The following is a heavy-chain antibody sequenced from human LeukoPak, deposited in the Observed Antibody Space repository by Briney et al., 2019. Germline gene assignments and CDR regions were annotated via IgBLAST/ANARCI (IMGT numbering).Heavy chain of an antibody. Sequence: GGSLRLSCAASGFTFSTFSMNWIRQAPGKGLEWISYRSNDIIRYADSVKGRFIISRDNAKNSLYLQMNSLRAEDTAVYYCARDLSWSFDCWGQGTLVTVSS. J-gene: IGHJ4*02. CDR2: RSNDII. CDR3: ARDLSWSFDC. V-gene: IGHV3-48*01. CDR1: GFTFSTFS. D-gene: IGHD3-10*01.